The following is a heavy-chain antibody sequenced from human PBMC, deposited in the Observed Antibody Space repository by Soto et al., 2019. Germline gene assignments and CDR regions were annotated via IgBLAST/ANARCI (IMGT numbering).Heavy chain of an antibody. D-gene: IGHD2-15*01. CDR2: INAGSGNT. CDR1: GYTFTSYA. Sequence: ASVKVSCKASGYTFTSYAMHWVRQAPGQRLEWMGWINAGSGNTKYSQKFQGRVTITRDTSASTAYMELSSLRSEDTAVYYCGRGLGGWPDYWGQGTLVTVPQ. J-gene: IGHJ4*02. V-gene: IGHV1-3*01. CDR3: GRGLGGWPDY.